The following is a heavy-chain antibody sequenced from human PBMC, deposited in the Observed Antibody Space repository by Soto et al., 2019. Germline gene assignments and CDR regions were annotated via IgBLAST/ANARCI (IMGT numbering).Heavy chain of an antibody. CDR1: GGSISSGGLY. CDR3: ARGVDRYGDYYIFDY. V-gene: IGHV4-31*03. J-gene: IGHJ4*02. Sequence: QVQLQESGPGLVKSSQTLSLTCTVSGGSISSGGLYWNWIRQHPGKGLEWIGYIYYTGSTYYNRSLKGRLIISIDTSKNQFSLKLNSVTAADTAVYFCARGVDRYGDYYIFDYWGQGTLVTVSS. CDR2: IYYTGST. D-gene: IGHD4-17*01.